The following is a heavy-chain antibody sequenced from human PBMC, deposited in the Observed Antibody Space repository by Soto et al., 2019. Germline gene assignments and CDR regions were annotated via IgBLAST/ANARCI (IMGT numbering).Heavy chain of an antibody. CDR2: IYYSGST. V-gene: IGHV4-39*01. J-gene: IGHJ6*02. CDR1: GGSISSSSYY. CDR3: ATRGRDGYNYGYYYYGMDV. Sequence: PSETLSLTCTVSGGSISSSSYYWGWIRQPPGEGLEWIGSIYYSGSTYYNPSLKSRVTISVDTSKNQFSLKLSSVTAADTAVYYCATRGRDGYNYGYYYYGMDVWGQGTTVTVSS. D-gene: IGHD5-12*01.